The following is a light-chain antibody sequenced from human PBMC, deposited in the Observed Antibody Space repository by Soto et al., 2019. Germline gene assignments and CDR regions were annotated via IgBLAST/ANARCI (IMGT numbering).Light chain of an antibody. Sequence: EIVMTQSPATLSVSPGERATLSCRASHRVSSYLAWYQQKPGQAPRLLIYGASTRATGIPARFSGSGSGTEFTLTISNLQSEDFAVYYCQQYNNWPLTFGAGTKVEIK. CDR1: HRVSSY. CDR2: GAS. CDR3: QQYNNWPLT. V-gene: IGKV3-15*01. J-gene: IGKJ4*01.